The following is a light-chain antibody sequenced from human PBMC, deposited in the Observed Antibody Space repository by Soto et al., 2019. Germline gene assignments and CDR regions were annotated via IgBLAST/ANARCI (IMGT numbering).Light chain of an antibody. CDR3: QQGFSTPRT. Sequence: DIQMTQSPSSLSASVGDRVTITCRATQNISNYLNWYQQKPGKAPSLLIYAASSLQSGVPSRISGSGSGTDFTLTISSLQPEDFAIYYCQQGFSTPRTFGGGTKVDIK. CDR1: QNISNY. J-gene: IGKJ4*01. CDR2: AAS. V-gene: IGKV1-39*01.